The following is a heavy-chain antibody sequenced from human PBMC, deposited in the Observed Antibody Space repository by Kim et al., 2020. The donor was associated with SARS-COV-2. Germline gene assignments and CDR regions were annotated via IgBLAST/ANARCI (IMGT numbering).Heavy chain of an antibody. J-gene: IGHJ6*02. D-gene: IGHD2-2*01. Sequence: GGSLRLSCAASGFTFSNAWMSWVRQAPGKGLEWVGRIKSKTDGGTTDYAAPVKGRFTISRDDSKNTLYLQMNSLKTEDTAVYYCTTGTPQPYYYYGMDVWGQVTTVTVSS. CDR3: TTGTPQPYYYYGMDV. CDR2: IKSKTDGGTT. V-gene: IGHV3-15*01. CDR1: GFTFSNAW.